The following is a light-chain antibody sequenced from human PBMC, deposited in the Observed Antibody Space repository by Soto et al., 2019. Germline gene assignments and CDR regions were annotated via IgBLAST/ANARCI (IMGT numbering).Light chain of an antibody. CDR1: QGISNY. J-gene: IGKJ1*01. V-gene: IGKV1-27*01. CDR3: QKYNSAPRT. Sequence: DLQMTQSPSSLSASVGDRVTITCRASQGISNYLAWYQQKPGKVPKLLIYAPSTLQSGVPSRFSGSGSGTDFTLTMSSLQPEDVASYYCQKYNSAPRTFGQGTKVEIK. CDR2: APS.